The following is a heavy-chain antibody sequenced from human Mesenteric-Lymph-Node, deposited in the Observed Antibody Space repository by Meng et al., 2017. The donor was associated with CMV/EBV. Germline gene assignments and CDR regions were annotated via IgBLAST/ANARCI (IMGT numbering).Heavy chain of an antibody. V-gene: IGHV5-51*01. CDR2: IYPGDSDT. D-gene: IGHD1-14*01. CDR3: ALPESGDLPLGDY. J-gene: IGHJ4*02. Sequence: CKGFGYTFTNFWIAWVRQMPGQGLEWMGLIYPGDSDTKYSPSFQGQVTISVDKSINTAYLQWSSLRASDSAMYYCALPESGDLPLGDYWGQGTLVTVSS. CDR1: GYTFTNFW.